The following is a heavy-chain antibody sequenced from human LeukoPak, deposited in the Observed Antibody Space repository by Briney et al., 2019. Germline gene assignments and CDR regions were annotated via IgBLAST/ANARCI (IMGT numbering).Heavy chain of an antibody. CDR3: AKGAQLWLRGRIY. J-gene: IGHJ4*02. Sequence: GGTLRLSCAASGFTFSNYDMTWFRQAPGKGLYWVSAISGNGGYTYYADSIKGRFTISRDNSKNTLYLQMNSLRAEDTAVYYCAKGAQLWLRGRIYWGQGTLVTVSS. CDR2: ISGNGGYT. CDR1: GFTFSNYD. D-gene: IGHD5-18*01. V-gene: IGHV3-23*01.